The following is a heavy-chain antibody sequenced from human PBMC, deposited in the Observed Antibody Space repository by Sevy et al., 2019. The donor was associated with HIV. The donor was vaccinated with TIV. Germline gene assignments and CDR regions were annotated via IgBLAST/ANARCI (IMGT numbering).Heavy chain of an antibody. V-gene: IGHV1-3*04. CDR1: GYTFNNYI. D-gene: IGHD2-15*01. J-gene: IGHJ4*02. Sequence: ASVKVSCKASGYTFNNYIMYWVHQAPGQSLECVGWVNTRTGDTKYSQKFQGRVSISSDTSASTTYMEFNTLRSEDTAVYYCARDFCSGGSCYSAFVYWGQGTLVTVSS. CDR2: VNTRTGDT. CDR3: ARDFCSGGSCYSAFVY.